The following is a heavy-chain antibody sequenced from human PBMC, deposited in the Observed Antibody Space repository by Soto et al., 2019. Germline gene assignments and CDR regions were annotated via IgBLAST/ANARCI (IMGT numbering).Heavy chain of an antibody. CDR2: IYYSGST. Sequence: SETLSLTCTVSGGSISSSSYYWGWIRQPPGKGLEWIGSIYYSGSTYYNPSLKSRVTISVDTSKNQFSLKLSSVTAADTAVYYCARHLVTISLSPDAFDIWGQGTMVTVSS. J-gene: IGHJ3*02. CDR3: ARHLVTISLSPDAFDI. D-gene: IGHD3-3*01. V-gene: IGHV4-39*01. CDR1: GGSISSSSYY.